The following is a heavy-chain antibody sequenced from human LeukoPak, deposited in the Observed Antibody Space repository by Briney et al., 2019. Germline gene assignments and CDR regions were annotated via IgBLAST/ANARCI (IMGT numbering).Heavy chain of an antibody. J-gene: IGHJ4*02. V-gene: IGHV4-59*08. CDR1: GGSINSYY. Sequence: PSETLFLTCTVSGGSINSYYWSWIRQPPGKGLEWIGYIYYSGNTKYNPSLKSRVTILVDTSKNQFSLKLTSLTAADTAVYYCARQEIGYSYNLFDYWGQGTLVTVSS. CDR3: ARQEIGYSYNLFDY. D-gene: IGHD5-18*01. CDR2: IYYSGNT.